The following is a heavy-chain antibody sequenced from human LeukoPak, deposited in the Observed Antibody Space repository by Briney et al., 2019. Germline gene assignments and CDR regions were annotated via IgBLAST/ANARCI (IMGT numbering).Heavy chain of an antibody. J-gene: IGHJ4*02. V-gene: IGHV3-74*01. CDR1: GITFSTYW. D-gene: IGHD2-2*01. CDR2: INSEGSTI. CDR3: ARAYCSSTSCYSPRPFTFDY. Sequence: GGSLRLSCAGSGITFSTYWMHWVRQAPGKGLVWVSRINSEGSTISYADSVKGRFAISRDNAKNSLYLQMNSLRAEDTAVCYCARAYCSSTSCYSPRPFTFDYWGQGTLVTVSS.